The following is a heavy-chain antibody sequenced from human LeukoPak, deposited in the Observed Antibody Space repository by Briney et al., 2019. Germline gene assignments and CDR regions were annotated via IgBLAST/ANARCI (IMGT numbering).Heavy chain of an antibody. CDR3: ARDLQTYYYDSGGYSDAFDI. Sequence: SETLSLTCTVSGGSISSSSAYWGWIRQPPGKGLEWIGSIYYSKDTYYNPSLKSRVTISADTSKNQFSLTLGSVSATDTAVYYCARDLQTYYYDSGGYSDAFDIWGQGTMVTVSS. J-gene: IGHJ3*02. CDR1: GGSISSSSAY. D-gene: IGHD3-22*01. CDR2: IYYSKDT. V-gene: IGHV4-39*02.